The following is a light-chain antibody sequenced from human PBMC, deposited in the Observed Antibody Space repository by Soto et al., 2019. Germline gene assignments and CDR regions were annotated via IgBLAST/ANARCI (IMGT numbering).Light chain of an antibody. V-gene: IGKV1-9*01. CDR2: AAT. CDR3: QQLSSYPLT. CDR1: QGISSY. J-gene: IGKJ4*01. Sequence: DIRLTQSPSFLSVSVGDRVTITCRASQGISSYLAWYQQKPGKAPNLLILAATNLQSGVPSRFSGSGSGTEFTLTISSLQPEDFATYYCQQLSSYPLTFGGGTKVEIK.